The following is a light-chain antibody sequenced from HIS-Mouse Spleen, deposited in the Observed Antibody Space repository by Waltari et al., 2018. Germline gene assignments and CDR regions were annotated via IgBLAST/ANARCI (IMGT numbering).Light chain of an antibody. CDR1: SSDVGGYTY. J-gene: IGLJ1*01. CDR3: SSYAGSNNYV. V-gene: IGLV2-8*01. CDR2: EVS. Sequence: QSALTQPPSASGSPGQSVTISCTGTSSDVGGYTYVYWYQQHPGKAPKLMIYEVSKRPSGVPDRFSGSKSGNTASLTVSGLQAEDEADYYCSSYAGSNNYVFGTGTKVTVL.